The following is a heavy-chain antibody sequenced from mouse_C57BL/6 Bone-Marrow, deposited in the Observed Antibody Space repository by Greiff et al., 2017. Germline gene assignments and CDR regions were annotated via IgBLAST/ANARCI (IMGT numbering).Heavy chain of an antibody. CDR3: ARGDYYGHWYFDV. D-gene: IGHD1-2*01. CDR1: GYTFTSYW. CDR2: IYPGDGDT. V-gene: IGHV1-55*01. J-gene: IGHJ1*03. Sequence: QVQLQQPGAELVKPGASVKMSCKASGYTFTSYWITWVKQRTGQGLEWIGRIYPGDGDTNYNGKFKGKATLTADKSSSTAYMQLSSLTSEDSAVYFCARGDYYGHWYFDVWGTGTTVTVSS.